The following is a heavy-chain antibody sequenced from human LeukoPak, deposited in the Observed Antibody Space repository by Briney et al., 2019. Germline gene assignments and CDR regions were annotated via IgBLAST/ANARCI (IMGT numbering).Heavy chain of an antibody. V-gene: IGHV5-51*01. CDR1: GYSFTTYW. Sequence: GESLKISCKASGYSFTTYWIGWVRQMPGKGLEWMGIIYPGDSDTRYSPSFQGQVTISADKSISTAYLQWSSLKASDTAMYYCASFDYYDSSGYYYADAFDIWGQGTMVTVSS. CDR2: IYPGDSDT. J-gene: IGHJ3*02. CDR3: ASFDYYDSSGYYYADAFDI. D-gene: IGHD3-22*01.